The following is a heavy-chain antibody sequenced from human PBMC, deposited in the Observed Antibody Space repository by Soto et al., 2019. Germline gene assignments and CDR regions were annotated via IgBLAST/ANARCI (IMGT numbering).Heavy chain of an antibody. Sequence: QVQLVQSGAEVKKPGSSVQVSCKASGGTFSSYAISWVRQAPGQGLEWMGGIIPIFGTADYAQKFQGRVTITPEESTRTAYMELSSLRSQDTAVYYCAGHEGGSGSSSRVGYYYYGMDVWGQGTTVTVSS. D-gene: IGHD3-10*01. J-gene: IGHJ6*02. CDR1: GGTFSSYA. CDR3: AGHEGGSGSSSRVGYYYYGMDV. CDR2: IIPIFGTA. V-gene: IGHV1-69*05.